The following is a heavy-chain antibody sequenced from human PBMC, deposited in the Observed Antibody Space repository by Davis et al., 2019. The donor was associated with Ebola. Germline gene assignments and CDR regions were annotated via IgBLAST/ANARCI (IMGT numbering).Heavy chain of an antibody. CDR1: GYTFTSYA. V-gene: IGHV1-3*01. CDR3: ARLTVTWWFDP. Sequence: ASVKVSCKASGYTFTSYAMHWVRQAPGQRLEWMGWINAGNGNTKYSQKFQGRVTITRDTSASTAYMELSRLRSDDTAVYYCARLTVTWWFDPWGQGTLVTVSS. CDR2: INAGNGNT. D-gene: IGHD4-17*01. J-gene: IGHJ5*02.